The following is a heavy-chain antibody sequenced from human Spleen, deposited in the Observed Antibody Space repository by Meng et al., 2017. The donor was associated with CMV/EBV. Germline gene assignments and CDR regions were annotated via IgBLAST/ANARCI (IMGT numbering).Heavy chain of an antibody. D-gene: IGHD6-6*01. CDR1: FTASY. CDR3: VREGIAARPGTHNWFDP. Sequence: FTASYMHWVRPAPGQGLEWMGWINPNSGGTNYAQKFQGRVTMTRDTSISTAYMELSRLRSDDTAVYYCVREGIAARPGTHNWFDPWGQGTLVTVSS. V-gene: IGHV1-2*02. CDR2: INPNSGGT. J-gene: IGHJ5*02.